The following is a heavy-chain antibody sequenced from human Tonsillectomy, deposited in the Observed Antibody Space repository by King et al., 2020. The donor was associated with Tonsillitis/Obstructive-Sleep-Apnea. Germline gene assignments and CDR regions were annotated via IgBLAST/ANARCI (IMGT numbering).Heavy chain of an antibody. CDR2: ISGSGGST. D-gene: IGHD2-15*01. J-gene: IGHJ4*02. CDR1: GFTFSSYA. Sequence: DVQLVESGGGLVQPGGSLRLSCAASGFTFSSYAMSWVRQAPGKGLEWVSGISGSGGSTYYADSVKGRFTISRDNSENTLYLQMNSLRAEDTAVYYCAKEGGYCSGGSCYTGFYFDYWGQGTLVTVSS. V-gene: IGHV3-23*04. CDR3: AKEGGYCSGGSCYTGFYFDY.